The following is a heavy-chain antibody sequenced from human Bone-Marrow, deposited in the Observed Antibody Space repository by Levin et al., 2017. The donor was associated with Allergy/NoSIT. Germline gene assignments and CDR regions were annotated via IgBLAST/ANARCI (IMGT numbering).Heavy chain of an antibody. V-gene: IGHV4-59*01. CDR2: FYHIGST. J-gene: IGHJ5*02. CDR1: GVSIADSY. Sequence: SETLSLTCTVSGVSIADSYWGWIRQPPGKGLEWIGYFYHIGSTNYNPSVKSRVTISVDVSKNQLSLQLRSVTAADTAVYYCARDYISATGRTFDPWGQGTLVIVSS. D-gene: IGHD6-25*01. CDR3: ARDYISATGRTFDP.